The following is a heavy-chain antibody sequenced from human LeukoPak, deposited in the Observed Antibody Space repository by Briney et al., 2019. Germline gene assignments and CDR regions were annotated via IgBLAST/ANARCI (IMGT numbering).Heavy chain of an antibody. J-gene: IGHJ4*02. CDR2: ISGSGGST. Sequence: GGSLRPSCAASGFTFSSYAMSWVRQAPGKGLEWVSAISGSGGSTYYADSVKGRFTISRDNSKNTLYLQMNSLRAEDTALYYCAKGNAPYCSGGSCYPLDYWGQGTLVTVPS. CDR3: AKGNAPYCSGGSCYPLDY. D-gene: IGHD2-15*01. CDR1: GFTFSSYA. V-gene: IGHV3-23*01.